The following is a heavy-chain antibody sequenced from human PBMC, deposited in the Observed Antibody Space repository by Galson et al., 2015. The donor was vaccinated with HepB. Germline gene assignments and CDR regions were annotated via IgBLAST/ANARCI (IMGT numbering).Heavy chain of an antibody. Sequence: SVKVSCKASGGTFSSYAISWVRQAPGQGLEWMGGIIPIFGTANYAQKFQGRVTITADESTSTAYMELSSLRSEDTAVYYCARARGNYYDSSGYYLDYWGQGTLVTVSS. CDR3: ARARGNYYDSSGYYLDY. J-gene: IGHJ4*02. CDR2: IIPIFGTA. D-gene: IGHD3-22*01. V-gene: IGHV1-69*13. CDR1: GGTFSSYA.